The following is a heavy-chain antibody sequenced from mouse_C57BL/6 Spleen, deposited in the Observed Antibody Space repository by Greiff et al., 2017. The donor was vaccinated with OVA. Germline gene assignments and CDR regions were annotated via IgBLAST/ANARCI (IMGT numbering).Heavy chain of an antibody. D-gene: IGHD1-1*01. V-gene: IGHV8-8*01. CDR3: ARMGNYYGSSYPWFAY. Sequence: QVTLKVSGPGILQPSQTLSLTCSFSGFSLSTFGMGVGWIRQPSGKGLEWLAHIWWDDDKYYNPALKSRLTISKDTSKNQVFLKIANVDTADTATYYCARMGNYYGSSYPWFAYWGQGTLVTVSA. J-gene: IGHJ3*01. CDR1: GFSLSTFGMG. CDR2: IWWDDDK.